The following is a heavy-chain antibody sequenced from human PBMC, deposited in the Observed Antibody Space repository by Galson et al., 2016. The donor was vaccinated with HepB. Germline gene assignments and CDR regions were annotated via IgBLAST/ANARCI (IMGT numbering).Heavy chain of an antibody. Sequence: SLRLSCAASGFTFSTYWMNWVRQAPGRGLVWVSHISPDGSDTAYADSVKGRFTFSRDNAKNTLSLQMNSLRVEDTAVYYCVRYGAGPTPYDSWGQGTLVTVSS. J-gene: IGHJ4*02. D-gene: IGHD1-26*01. CDR2: ISPDGSDT. CDR1: GFTFSTYW. CDR3: VRYGAGPTPYDS. V-gene: IGHV3-74*01.